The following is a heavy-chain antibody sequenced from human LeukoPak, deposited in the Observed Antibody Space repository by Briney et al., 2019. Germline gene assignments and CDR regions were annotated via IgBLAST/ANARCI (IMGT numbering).Heavy chain of an antibody. Sequence: GGSLRLSCAASGFTFSSYAVHWVRQTPGKGLEWVSGISWNSGSIGYAVSVKGRFTISRDNAKNSLYLQMNSLRAEDTALYYCAKAVHLWLGTFDIWGQGTMVTVSS. J-gene: IGHJ3*02. CDR3: AKAVHLWLGTFDI. D-gene: IGHD5-18*01. V-gene: IGHV3-9*01. CDR2: ISWNSGSI. CDR1: GFTFSSYA.